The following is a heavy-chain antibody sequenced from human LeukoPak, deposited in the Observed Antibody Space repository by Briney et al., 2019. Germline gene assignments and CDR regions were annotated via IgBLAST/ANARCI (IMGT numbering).Heavy chain of an antibody. Sequence: ASVKVSCKASGYTFTSYGISWVRQAPGQGLEWMGWMSTYNGNTKYAQKLQGRVTMTEDTSTDTAYMELSSLRSEDTAVYYCATVSRLWYFDLWGRGTLVTVSS. V-gene: IGHV1-18*01. CDR1: GYTFTSYG. J-gene: IGHJ2*01. CDR3: ATVSRLWYFDL. CDR2: MSTYNGNT.